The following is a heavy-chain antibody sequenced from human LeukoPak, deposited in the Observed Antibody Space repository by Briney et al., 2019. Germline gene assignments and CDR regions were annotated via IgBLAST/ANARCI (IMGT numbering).Heavy chain of an antibody. CDR3: ARGGVSYSSSPTDFDY. CDR2: INPNSGGT. V-gene: IGHV1-2*04. Sequence: ASVKVSCKASGYTFTGYYMHWVRQAPGQGLEWMGWINPNSGGTNYAQKFQGWFTMTRDTSISTAYMELSRLRSDDTAVYYCARGGVSYSSSPTDFDYWGQGTLVTVSS. D-gene: IGHD6-13*01. J-gene: IGHJ4*02. CDR1: GYTFTGYY.